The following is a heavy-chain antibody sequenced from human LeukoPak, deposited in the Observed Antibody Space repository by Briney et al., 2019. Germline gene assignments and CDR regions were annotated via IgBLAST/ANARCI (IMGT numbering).Heavy chain of an antibody. CDR1: GYSFISYG. D-gene: IGHD3-22*01. J-gene: IGHJ4*02. V-gene: IGHV1-2*02. CDR3: ARNFYFDSSGYYHY. Sequence: ASVKVSCKASGYSFISYGIIWVRQAPGQGLEWMGWINPNSGGTNYAQKFQGRVTMTRDTSISTAYMELSRLRSDDTAVYYCARNFYFDSSGYYHYWGQGTLVTVSS. CDR2: INPNSGGT.